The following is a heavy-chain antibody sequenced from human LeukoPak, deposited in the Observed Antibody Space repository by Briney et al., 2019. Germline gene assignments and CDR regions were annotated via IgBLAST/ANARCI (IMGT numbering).Heavy chain of an antibody. CDR1: GFTFSNYA. Sequence: PGASLRLSCAASGFTFSNYAMSWVRQAPGKGLEWVSVITGSGGGTYYADSVKGRFTISRDNSKNTLYLQMNSLRAEDTAVYYCAKDSVGGSYGNWGQGTLVTVSS. V-gene: IGHV3-23*01. D-gene: IGHD1-26*01. J-gene: IGHJ4*02. CDR2: ITGSGGGT. CDR3: AKDSVGGSYGN.